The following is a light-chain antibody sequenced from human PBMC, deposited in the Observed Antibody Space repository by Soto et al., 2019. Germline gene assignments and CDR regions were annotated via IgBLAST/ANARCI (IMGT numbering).Light chain of an antibody. CDR2: LAT. CDR3: MQALQTPFT. Sequence: DIVMTQSPLSLPVTPGEPASISCRSSRSLLQTNGNTYLDWYLQKPGQSPQLLISLATNRASGVHDRFSGSGSGTDFTLQISRVEAEDVGVYYCMQALQTPFTFGGGTKVEIK. CDR1: RSLLQTNGNTY. J-gene: IGKJ4*01. V-gene: IGKV2-28*01.